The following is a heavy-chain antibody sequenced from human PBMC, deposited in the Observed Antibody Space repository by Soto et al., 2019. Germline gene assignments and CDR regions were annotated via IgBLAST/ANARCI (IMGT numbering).Heavy chain of an antibody. CDR2: LGVDI. D-gene: IGHD3-22*01. V-gene: IGHV3-23*01. CDR3: AKWYYDTSSPKVTSFDY. CDR1: GFTFSSHA. Sequence: EVQLLESGGGFVQPGGSLRLSCVATGFTFSSHAMSWVRQAPGKGLEWVSTLGVDIYYADSVKGRFTTSRDNAKNTLYLQMNSLGPEDTAIYHCAKWYYDTSSPKVTSFDYWGQGTLVTVSS. J-gene: IGHJ4*02.